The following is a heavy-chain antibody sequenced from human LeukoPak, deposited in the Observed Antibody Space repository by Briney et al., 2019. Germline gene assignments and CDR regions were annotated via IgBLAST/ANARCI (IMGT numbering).Heavy chain of an antibody. CDR1: GFTFSTFA. D-gene: IGHD1-26*01. CDR3: AKAHVQWELLGGVGY. J-gene: IGHJ4*02. CDR2: IFPSGGEI. V-gene: IGHV3-23*01. Sequence: GGSLRLSYAASGFTFSTFAMIWVRQPPGKGLEWVSSIFPSGGEIHYADSVRGRFTISRDNSKSTLSLQMNSLRAEDTAIYYCAKAHVQWELLGGVGYWGQGTLVTVSS.